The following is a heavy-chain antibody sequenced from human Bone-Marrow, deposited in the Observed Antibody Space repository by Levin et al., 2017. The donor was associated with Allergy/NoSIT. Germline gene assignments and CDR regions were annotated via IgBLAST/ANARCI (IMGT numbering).Heavy chain of an antibody. D-gene: IGHD2-8*01. V-gene: IGHV6-1*01. J-gene: IGHJ4*02. CDR1: GDSVSSNNAA. CDR3: ARGYCTSVVCYTFDY. Sequence: SQTLSLTCVISGDSVSSNNAAWNWIRQSPSRGLEWLGRTYYRSNCYNDYAVSVKSRITINPDTSKNQFSLQLNSVTPEDTAVYDCARGYCTSVVCYTFDYWRQGTLVTVSS. CDR2: TYYRSNCYN.